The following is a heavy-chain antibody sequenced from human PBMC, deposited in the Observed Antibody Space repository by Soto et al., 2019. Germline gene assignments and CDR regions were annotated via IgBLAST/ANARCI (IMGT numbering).Heavy chain of an antibody. CDR3: ARDSEGYPHIVVVTASYGMDV. Sequence: QVQLVQSGAEVKKPGSSVKVSCKASGGTFSSYAISWVRQAPGQGLEWMGGIIPIFGTANYAQKFQGRVTITADESTSTAYMELSSLRSEGTAVYYCARDSEGYPHIVVVTASYGMDVWGQGTTVTVSS. V-gene: IGHV1-69*01. CDR1: GGTFSSYA. CDR2: IIPIFGTA. J-gene: IGHJ6*02. D-gene: IGHD2-21*02.